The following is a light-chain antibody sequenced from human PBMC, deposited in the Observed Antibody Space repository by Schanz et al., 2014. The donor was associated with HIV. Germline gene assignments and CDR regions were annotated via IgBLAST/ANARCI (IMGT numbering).Light chain of an antibody. CDR3: SSLSTSGAPV. V-gene: IGLV2-11*01. J-gene: IGLJ1*01. CDR1: SSDVGGYNY. CDR2: EVS. Sequence: QSALTQPRSVSGSPGQSVAISCTGTSSDVGGYNYVSWYQQHPGKAPKLMIYEVSKRPSGVPDRFSGSKSGNTASLTVSGLQAEDEADYYCSSLSTSGAPVFGTGTKVTVL.